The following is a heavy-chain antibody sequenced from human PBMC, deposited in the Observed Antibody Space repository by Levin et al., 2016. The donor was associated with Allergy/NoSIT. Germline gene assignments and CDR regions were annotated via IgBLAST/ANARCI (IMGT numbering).Heavy chain of an antibody. CDR3: ARHVKIPGGIGWFDP. V-gene: IGHV4-39*01. CDR2: IYYSTST. Sequence: SETLSLTCTVSGGSISSTYYYWAWVRQPPGKGLEWIGSIYYSTSTYYNPSLKSRVTISVDTSKNQFSLKLSSVTATDTAVYYCARHVKIPGGIGWFDPWGQGTLVTVSS. J-gene: IGHJ5*02. CDR1: GGSISSTYYY. D-gene: IGHD2-2*01.